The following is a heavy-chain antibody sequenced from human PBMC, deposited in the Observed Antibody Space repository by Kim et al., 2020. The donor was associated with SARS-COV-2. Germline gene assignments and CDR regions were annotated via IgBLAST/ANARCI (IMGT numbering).Heavy chain of an antibody. CDR1: GDSISRYY. CDR3: ARHGFGSDFFYGMDF. Sequence: SETLSLTCSVSGDSISRYYWSWIRQPPGKGLEWIGYIYYTGSTYYNPSLKSRVTISVDRSKNQFSLKVNSVTAADTAVYYCARHGFGSDFFYGMDFWGQGTTVTVSS. CDR2: IYYTGST. D-gene: IGHD3-10*01. V-gene: IGHV4-59*08. J-gene: IGHJ6*02.